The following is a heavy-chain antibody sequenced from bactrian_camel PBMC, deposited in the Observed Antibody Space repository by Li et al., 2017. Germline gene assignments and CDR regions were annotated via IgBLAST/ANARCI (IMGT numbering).Heavy chain of an antibody. CDR2: IASGGGST. V-gene: IGHV3S31*01. D-gene: IGHD4*01. CDR1: GFTFSTYP. Sequence: VQLVESGGGLVQPGGSLRLSCAASGFTFSTYPMTWVRQAPGKGLEWVSGIASGGGSTYYADSVKGRFTISRNNAKNTLYLQLNSLKTEDTALYYCASTSSLADPSRSLPRYGMHYWGKGTQVTVS. J-gene: IGHJ7*01.